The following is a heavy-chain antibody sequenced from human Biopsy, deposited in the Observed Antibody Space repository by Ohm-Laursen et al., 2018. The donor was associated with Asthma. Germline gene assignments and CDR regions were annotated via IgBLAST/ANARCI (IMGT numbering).Heavy chain of an antibody. J-gene: IGHJ4*02. V-gene: IGHV1-2*06. D-gene: IGHD4-11*01. Sequence: ASVKVSCKTSGYTFTAYYIHWVRQAPGQGLEWMGRINPSSGDTNYPQNFQGRVTVTRDTSIRTAYMELTRLRSDDTAVYYCARVEAARHDYRSYEFDYWGQGTLVTVSS. CDR3: ARVEAARHDYRSYEFDY. CDR1: GYTFTAYY. CDR2: INPSSGDT.